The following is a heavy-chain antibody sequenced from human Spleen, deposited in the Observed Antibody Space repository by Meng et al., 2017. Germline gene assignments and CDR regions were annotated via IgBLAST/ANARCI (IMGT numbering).Heavy chain of an antibody. J-gene: IGHJ4*02. Sequence: SETLSLTCTVSGYSISSGYYWSWIRQPPGKGLEWIGEINHSGSTNYNPSLKSRVTISVDTSKNQFSLKLSSVTAADTAVYYCARGAGGYCSGGSCYSKRYFDYWGQGTLVTVSS. CDR2: INHSGST. CDR1: GYSISSGYY. V-gene: IGHV4-38-2*02. CDR3: ARGAGGYCSGGSCYSKRYFDY. D-gene: IGHD2-15*01.